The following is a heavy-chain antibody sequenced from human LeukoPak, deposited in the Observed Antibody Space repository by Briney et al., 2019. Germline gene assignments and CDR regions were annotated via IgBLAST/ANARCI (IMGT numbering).Heavy chain of an antibody. CDR1: GGTFISYA. Sequence: GSSVTVSCKASGGTFISYAISWVRQAPGQGLEWMGGIIPIFGTANYAQKFQGRVTNTADESTSTAYMELSRLRSEDTAVYYCASSGSGSYENWFDPWGQGTLVTVSS. D-gene: IGHD1-26*01. CDR3: ASSGSGSYENWFDP. V-gene: IGHV1-69*01. CDR2: IIPIFGTA. J-gene: IGHJ5*02.